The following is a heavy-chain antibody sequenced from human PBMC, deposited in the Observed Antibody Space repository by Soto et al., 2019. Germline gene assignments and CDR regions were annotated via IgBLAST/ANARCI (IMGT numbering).Heavy chain of an antibody. Sequence: QVQLVQSGAEVKKPGSSVKVSCKASGGTFSSYTISWVRQAPGQGLEWMGRIIPILGIANYAQKFQGRVTITADKSTSPAYMEHSSLRSEDTSVYYCARGEDGYKPWYFDLWGRCTLVTVSS. CDR1: GGTFSSYT. CDR3: ARGEDGYKPWYFDL. V-gene: IGHV1-69*02. J-gene: IGHJ2*01. CDR2: IIPILGIA. D-gene: IGHD5-12*01.